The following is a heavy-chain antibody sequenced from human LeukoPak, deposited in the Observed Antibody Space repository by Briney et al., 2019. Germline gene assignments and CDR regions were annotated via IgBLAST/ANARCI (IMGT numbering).Heavy chain of an antibody. J-gene: IGHJ4*02. CDR2: IYSGGST. CDR1: GFTVSSNY. D-gene: IGHD3-16*01. V-gene: IGHV3-53*01. CDR3: AKTTGGSLGEFFSSADY. Sequence: PGGSLRLSCAASGFTVSSNYMSWVRQAPGKGLEWVAVIYSGGSTYYADSVKGRFTISRDNSKNTLYLQMNSLRAEDTAVYYCAKTTGGSLGEFFSSADYWGQGTLVTVSS.